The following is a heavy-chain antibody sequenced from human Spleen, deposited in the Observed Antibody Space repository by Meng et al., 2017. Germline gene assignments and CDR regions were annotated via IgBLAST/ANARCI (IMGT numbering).Heavy chain of an antibody. Sequence: EVQLVESGGGLVKPGGYVRLSCGASGFTFSSYSMNWVRQAPGKGLEWVSSISSRSSYIYYADSVKGRFTISRDNAKNSLYLQMNSLRAEDTAVYYCTYGDYYFDYWGQGTLVTVSS. V-gene: IGHV3-21*01. CDR1: GFTFSSYS. CDR2: ISSRSSYI. J-gene: IGHJ4*02. CDR3: TYGDYYFDY. D-gene: IGHD4-17*01.